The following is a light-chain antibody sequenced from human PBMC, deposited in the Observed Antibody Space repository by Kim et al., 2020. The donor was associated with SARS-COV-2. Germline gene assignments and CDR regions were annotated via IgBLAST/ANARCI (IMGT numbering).Light chain of an antibody. Sequence: EIVMTQSPATLSVSPGERATLSCRASQSVTSNLAWYQQRPGQAPRLLIYGASIRATGTPDRFSGSGSGTEFTLTISSLQPEDFALYYCQQYNRWPPYIFGQGTKLEI. J-gene: IGKJ2*01. CDR2: GAS. V-gene: IGKV3-15*01. CDR1: QSVTSN. CDR3: QQYNRWPPYI.